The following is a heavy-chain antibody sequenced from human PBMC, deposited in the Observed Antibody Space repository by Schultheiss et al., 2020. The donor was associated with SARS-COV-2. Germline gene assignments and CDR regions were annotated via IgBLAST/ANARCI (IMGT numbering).Heavy chain of an antibody. V-gene: IGHV3-23*01. J-gene: IGHJ4*02. Sequence: GGSLRLSCAASGFTFDDYAMHWVRQAPGKGLEWVSAISGSGGSTYYADSVKGRFTISRDNSKNTLYLQMNSLRAEDTAVYYCAKVGSILWWCSYDYWGQGTLVTVSS. CDR1: GFTFDDYA. CDR2: ISGSGGST. CDR3: AKVGSILWWCSYDY. D-gene: IGHD2-21*01.